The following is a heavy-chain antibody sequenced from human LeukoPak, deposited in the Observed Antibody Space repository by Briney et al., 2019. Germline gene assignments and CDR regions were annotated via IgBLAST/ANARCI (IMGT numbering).Heavy chain of an antibody. J-gene: IGHJ5*02. Sequence: PSETLSLTCAVYGGSFSGYYWSWIRQPPGKGLEWIGSFYYSGSTYSNPFLKSRVTISVDTSKNQFSLKLSSVTAADTAVYYCARGDNRFEPWGQGTLVTVSS. V-gene: IGHV4-34*01. CDR2: FYYSGST. CDR3: ARGDNRFEP. CDR1: GGSFSGYY.